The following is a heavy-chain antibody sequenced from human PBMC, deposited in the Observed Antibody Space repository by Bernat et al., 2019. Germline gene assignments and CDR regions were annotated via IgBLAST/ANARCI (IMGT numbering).Heavy chain of an antibody. V-gene: IGHV3-53*04. J-gene: IGHJ4*02. CDR3: ASGWAAPPLFYS. CDR1: GFTVSSNY. Sequence: EVQLVESGGGLVQPGGSLRLSCVASGFTVSSNYMSWVRQAPGKGLAWVAVIYSGGCTYYADSVKGPFNVSRPKSKNTLYLPMNSLRAEDPAVYYCASGWAAPPLFYSWGQGTLVTVSS. D-gene: IGHD6-19*01. CDR2: IYSGGCT.